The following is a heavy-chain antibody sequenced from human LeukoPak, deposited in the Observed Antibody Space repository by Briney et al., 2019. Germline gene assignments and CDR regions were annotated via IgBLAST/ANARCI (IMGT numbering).Heavy chain of an antibody. CDR3: ASAMVRGSFSWFDP. V-gene: IGHV1-69*01. Sequence: ASVKVSCKASGGTFSSYAISWVRQAPGQGLEWMGGIIPIFGTANYAQKFQGRVTITADESTSTAYMELSSLRSEDTAVYYCASAMVRGSFSWFDPWGQGTLVTVSS. J-gene: IGHJ5*02. D-gene: IGHD3-10*01. CDR1: GGTFSSYA. CDR2: IIPIFGTA.